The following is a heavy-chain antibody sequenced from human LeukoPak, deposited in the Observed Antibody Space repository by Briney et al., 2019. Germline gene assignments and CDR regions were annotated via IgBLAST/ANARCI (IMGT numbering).Heavy chain of an antibody. Sequence: PSETLSLTCTVSGGSISSYYWSWIRQPAGKGLEWIGRIYTSGSTNYNPSLKSRVTMSVDTSKNQFPLKLSSVTAADTAVYYCARRPTYYYGSGSYYGRHNWFDPWGQGTLVTVSS. J-gene: IGHJ5*02. CDR2: IYTSGST. CDR1: GGSISSYY. D-gene: IGHD3-10*01. CDR3: ARRPTYYYGSGSYYGRHNWFDP. V-gene: IGHV4-4*07.